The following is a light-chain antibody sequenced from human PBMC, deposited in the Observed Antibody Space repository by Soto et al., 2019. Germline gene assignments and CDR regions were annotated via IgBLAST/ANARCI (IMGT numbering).Light chain of an antibody. Sequence: DIQMTQSPSSLSASVGDRVTITRRASQGISNYLAWYQQKPGKVPKLLIYAASTLQSGVPSRFSGSGSGTDFTLTISSLQPEDVATYYCQKYNSAPLTFGPGTKVDIK. V-gene: IGKV1-27*01. J-gene: IGKJ3*01. CDR1: QGISNY. CDR3: QKYNSAPLT. CDR2: AAS.